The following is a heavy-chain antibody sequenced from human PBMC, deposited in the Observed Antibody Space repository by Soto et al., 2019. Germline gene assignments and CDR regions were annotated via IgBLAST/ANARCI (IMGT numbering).Heavy chain of an antibody. CDR1: GFSFVGDW. J-gene: IGHJ4*02. Sequence: GVSMRLSCAAAGFSFVGDWMSWVRQAPGKGLEWVANINPDGSGKDYVDFVKGRFTISRDNTNNSLYLQLNSLSAEDTAVYYCARGAQWGQGTLVTVSS. V-gene: IGHV3-7*05. CDR3: ARGAQ. CDR2: INPDGSGK.